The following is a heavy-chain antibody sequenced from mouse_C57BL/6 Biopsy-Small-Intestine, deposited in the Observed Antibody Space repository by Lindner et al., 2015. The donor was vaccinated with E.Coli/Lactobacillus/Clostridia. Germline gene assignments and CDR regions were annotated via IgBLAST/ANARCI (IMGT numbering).Heavy chain of an antibody. CDR1: GYAFTNYL. D-gene: IGHD2-14*01. CDR3: ARTRYLDY. J-gene: IGHJ2*01. Sequence: VQLQESGAELVRPGTSVKVSCKASGYAFTNYLIEWVKQRPGQGLEWIGVINPGSGGTNYSEKFKGKATLTADKTSSTAYMQLSSLTSEDSAVYFCARTRYLDYWGQGTALTVSS. V-gene: IGHV1-54*01. CDR2: INPGSGGT.